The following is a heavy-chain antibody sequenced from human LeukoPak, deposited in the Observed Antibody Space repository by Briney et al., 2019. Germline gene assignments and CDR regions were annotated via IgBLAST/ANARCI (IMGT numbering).Heavy chain of an antibody. CDR3: ARGYYYDTRNAFDI. CDR2: IQTSGST. CDR1: GGSISSYY. Sequence: SETLSLTCTVSGGSISSYYWSWIRQPAGKGLEWIGRIQTSGSTNYIPSLKSRVTRSVDKSKNQFSLKLSSVTAADTAVYYCARGYYYDTRNAFDIWGQGTMVTVSS. J-gene: IGHJ3*02. D-gene: IGHD3-22*01. V-gene: IGHV4-4*07.